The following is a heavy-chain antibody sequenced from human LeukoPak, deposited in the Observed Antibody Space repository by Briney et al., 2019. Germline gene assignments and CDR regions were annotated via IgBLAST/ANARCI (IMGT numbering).Heavy chain of an antibody. CDR3: AREGTGVIFPYFDY. D-gene: IGHD7-27*01. J-gene: IGHJ4*02. CDR2: IFPILGVA. Sequence: ASVKVSCKASGGTFSSYAISWVRQAPGQGLEWMGRIFPILGVANYAQKFQGRVTITADKSTSTAYMELSSLRSEDTAVYYCAREGTGVIFPYFDYWGQGTLVTVSS. CDR1: GGTFSSYA. V-gene: IGHV1-69*04.